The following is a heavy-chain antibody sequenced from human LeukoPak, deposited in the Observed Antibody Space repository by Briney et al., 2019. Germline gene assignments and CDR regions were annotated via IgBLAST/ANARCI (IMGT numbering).Heavy chain of an antibody. J-gene: IGHJ3*01. CDR2: IASSGRNT. CDR3: AKDIQLSA. CDR1: GFNFNDAA. D-gene: IGHD5-24*01. Sequence: GGSLRLSCAASGFNFNDAAMTWVRQAPGKGLEWVSLIASSGRNTYYTDSVRGRFTISRDNSKKTLSLQMNSLRVEDTAIYYCAKDIQLSAWGRGTMVTVSS. V-gene: IGHV3-23*01.